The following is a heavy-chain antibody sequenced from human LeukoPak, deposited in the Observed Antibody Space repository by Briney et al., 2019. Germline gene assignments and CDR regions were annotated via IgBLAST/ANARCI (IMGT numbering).Heavy chain of an antibody. CDR3: ARLDVGY. J-gene: IGHJ4*02. V-gene: IGHV4-4*09. CDR1: GGSISSYY. CDR2: IYTSGST. Sequence: PSETLSLTCTVSGGSISSYYWSWTRQPPGKGQEWIGYIYTSGSTNYNPSLKSRVTISVDTSKNQFSLKLSSVTAADTAVYYCARLDVGYWGQGTLVTVSS.